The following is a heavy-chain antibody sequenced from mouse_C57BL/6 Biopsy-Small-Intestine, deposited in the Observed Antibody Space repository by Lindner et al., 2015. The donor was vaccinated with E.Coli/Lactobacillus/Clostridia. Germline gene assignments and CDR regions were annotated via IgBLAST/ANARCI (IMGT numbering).Heavy chain of an antibody. CDR3: ARSTYEYFDY. CDR2: IYPGGGYT. CDR1: GYTFINYW. J-gene: IGHJ2*01. V-gene: IGHV1-63*01. D-gene: IGHD2-3*01. Sequence: VQLQESGAELVRPGTSVKMSCKASGYTFINYWINWAKQRPGHGLEWIGDIYPGGGYTNYNEKFKGKATLTADKSSSTAYMQFSSLTSEDSAIYYCARSTYEYFDYWGQGTTLTVSS.